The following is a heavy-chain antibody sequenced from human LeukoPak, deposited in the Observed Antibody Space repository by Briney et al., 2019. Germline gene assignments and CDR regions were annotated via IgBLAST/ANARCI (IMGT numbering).Heavy chain of an antibody. J-gene: IGHJ6*03. CDR1: GYTFTSYD. V-gene: IGHV1-18*01. CDR3: ARDADYGDYVNYYYYYMDV. Sequence: ASVKVSCKASGYTFTSYDINWVRQATGQGLEWMGWISAYNGNTNYAQKLQGRVTMTTDTSTSTAYMELRSLRSDDTAVYYCARDADYGDYVNYYYYYMDVWGKGTTVTVSS. D-gene: IGHD4-17*01. CDR2: ISAYNGNT.